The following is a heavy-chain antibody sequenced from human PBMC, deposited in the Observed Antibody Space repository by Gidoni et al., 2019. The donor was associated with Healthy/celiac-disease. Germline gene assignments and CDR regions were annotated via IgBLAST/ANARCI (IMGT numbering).Heavy chain of an antibody. V-gene: IGHV3-21*01. J-gene: IGHJ4*02. CDR2: ISSSSSYI. Sequence: EVQLVESGGGLVKPGGSLRLSCAASGFTFSSYSMNWVRQAPGKGLEWVSSISSSSSYIYYADSVKGRFTISRDNAKNSLYLQMNSLRAEDTAVYYCAREDVERHSSSSSGGPVDYWGQGTLVTVSS. CDR1: GFTFSSYS. CDR3: AREDVERHSSSSSGGPVDY. D-gene: IGHD6-6*01.